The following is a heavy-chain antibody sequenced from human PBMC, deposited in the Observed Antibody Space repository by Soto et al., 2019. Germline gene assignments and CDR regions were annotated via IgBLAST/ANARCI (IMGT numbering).Heavy chain of an antibody. CDR3: AEYYDYIWGSYRPRDYYMDF. V-gene: IGHV4-39*01. CDR2: VYYSGST. Sequence: SETLSLTCTVSGGSVSSSSYYWGWVRQPPGKGLEWIGSVYYSGSTYYNPSLKSRVTISVDTSKNQFSLKLISVTAADTAVYYCAEYYDYIWGSYRPRDYYMDFWGKGTTVTVSS. J-gene: IGHJ6*03. D-gene: IGHD3-16*02. CDR1: GGSVSSSSYY.